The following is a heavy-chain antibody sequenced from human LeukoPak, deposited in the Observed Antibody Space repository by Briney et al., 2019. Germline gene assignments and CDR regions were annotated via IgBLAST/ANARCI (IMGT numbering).Heavy chain of an antibody. CDR2: ISGSGGST. CDR1: GFTFSSYG. D-gene: IGHD3-22*01. Sequence: GGSLRLSCAASGFTFSSYGMSWVRQAPGKGLEWVSAISGSGGSTYYADSVKGRFTISRDNSKNTLYLQMNSLRAEDTAVYYCAKEVWNYDSSGYYLDYWGQGTLVTVSS. CDR3: AKEVWNYDSSGYYLDY. V-gene: IGHV3-23*01. J-gene: IGHJ4*02.